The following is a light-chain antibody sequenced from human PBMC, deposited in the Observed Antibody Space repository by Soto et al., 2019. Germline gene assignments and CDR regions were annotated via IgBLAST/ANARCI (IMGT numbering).Light chain of an antibody. CDR1: QDISNY. J-gene: IGKJ4*01. Sequence: DIQMTQSPSSLSASVGDRVTITCQASQDISNYLNWYQQKPGKAPKILIYDASVVEAGAPSRFSGSGYGTHFTLTISSLQAEDVATYYCQQFDNLPLTFGGGTTVAIK. CDR3: QQFDNLPLT. CDR2: DAS. V-gene: IGKV1-33*01.